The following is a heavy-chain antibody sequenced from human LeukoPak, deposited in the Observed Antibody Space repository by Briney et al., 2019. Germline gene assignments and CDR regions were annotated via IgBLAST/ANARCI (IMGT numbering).Heavy chain of an antibody. V-gene: IGHV3-30*18. CDR1: GFTFSSYG. CDR2: ISYDGSNK. D-gene: IGHD3-10*01. Sequence: GGSLRLSCAASGFTFSSYGMHWVRQAPGKGLEWVAVISYDGSNKYYADSVKGRFTISRDNSKNTLYLQMNSLRAEDTAVYYCAKAVRYGSGSSDAFDIWGQGTMVTVSS. CDR3: AKAVRYGSGSSDAFDI. J-gene: IGHJ3*02.